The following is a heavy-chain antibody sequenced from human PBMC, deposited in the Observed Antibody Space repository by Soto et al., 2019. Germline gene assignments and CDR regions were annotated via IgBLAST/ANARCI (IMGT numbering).Heavy chain of an antibody. D-gene: IGHD5-12*01. V-gene: IGHV3-7*03. CDR2: IHQDGSEI. J-gene: IGHJ3*02. CDR1: GFTFSSSR. CDR3: ARVQWLRFDAFNI. Sequence: GGSLRLSYAASGFTFSSSRMSWVRQAPGKGLEWVASIHQDGSEIDYVDSVKGRFTISRDNAKSSLSLQMNSLRVEDTAVYYCARVQWLRFDAFNIWGQGTMVTVSS.